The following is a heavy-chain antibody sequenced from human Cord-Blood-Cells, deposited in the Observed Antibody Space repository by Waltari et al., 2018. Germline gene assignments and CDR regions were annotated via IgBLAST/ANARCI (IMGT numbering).Heavy chain of an antibody. CDR3: ARTSSSWYNWFDP. D-gene: IGHD6-13*01. CDR1: GGSLSSYY. V-gene: IGHV4-59*01. CDR2: IYYSGRT. Sequence: QVQLQESGPGLVKPSETLSLTCTVSGGSLSSYYWSWIRQPPGKGLEWIGYIYYSGRTNYNPSLKSRVTISVDTSKNQFSLKLSSVTAADTAVYYCARTSSSWYNWFDPWGQGTLVTVSS. J-gene: IGHJ5*02.